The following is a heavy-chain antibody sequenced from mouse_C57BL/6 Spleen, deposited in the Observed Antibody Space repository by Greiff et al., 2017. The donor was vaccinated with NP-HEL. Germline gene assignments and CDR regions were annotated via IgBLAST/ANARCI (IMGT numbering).Heavy chain of an antibody. J-gene: IGHJ1*03. V-gene: IGHV2-5*01. CDR2: IWRGGST. Sequence: VQLQQSGPGLVQPSQSLSITCTVSGFSLTSYGVHWVRQSPGKGLEWLGVIWRGGSTDYNAAFMSRLSITKDNSKSQVFFKMNSLQADDTAIYYCAKEYYYGSSWYFDVWGTGTTVTVSS. D-gene: IGHD1-1*01. CDR1: GFSLTSYG. CDR3: AKEYYYGSSWYFDV.